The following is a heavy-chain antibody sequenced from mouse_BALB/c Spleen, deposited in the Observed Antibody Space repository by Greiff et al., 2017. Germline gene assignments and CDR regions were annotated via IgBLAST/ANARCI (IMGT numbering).Heavy chain of an antibody. D-gene: IGHD3-1*01. J-gene: IGHJ4*01. CDR3: ATPLRDYAMDY. Sequence: QVQLKESGPGLVAPSQSLSITCTVSGFSLTGYGVNWVRQHPGKGLEWLGMIWGDGSTDYNSALKSRLSISKDNSKSQVFLKMNSLQTDDTARYYCATPLRDYAMDYWGQGTSVTVSS. CDR2: IWGDGST. CDR1: GFSLTGYG. V-gene: IGHV2-6-7*01.